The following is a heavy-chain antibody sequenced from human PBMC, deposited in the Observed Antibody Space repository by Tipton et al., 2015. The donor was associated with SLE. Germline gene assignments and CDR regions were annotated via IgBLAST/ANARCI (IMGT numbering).Heavy chain of an antibody. V-gene: IGHV4-39*07. CDR3: ARDYYDSRGYTLFDY. CDR2: IFYTGST. J-gene: IGHJ4*02. CDR1: DGSIRSTNYY. D-gene: IGHD3-22*01. Sequence: TLSLTCTVSDGSIRSTNYYWGWIRQPPGKGLEWIGSIFYTGSTYYNPSLKSRVSFSIDTSKHQFSLKLNSVTAADTAVYYCARDYYDSRGYTLFDYWGQGALVTVS.